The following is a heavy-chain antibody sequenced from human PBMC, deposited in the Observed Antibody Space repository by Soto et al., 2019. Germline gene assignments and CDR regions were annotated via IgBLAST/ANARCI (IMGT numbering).Heavy chain of an antibody. D-gene: IGHD3-9*01. CDR1: GGSISSGGYY. V-gene: IGHV4-31*03. J-gene: IGHJ4*02. CDR3: ASGDILPGYSPWKLDY. CDR2: IYYSGRT. Sequence: QVQLQESGPGLVKPSQTLSLTCTVSGGSISSGGYYWSWIRQHPGKGLEWIGYIYYSGRTYYNPSLKSRVTISVDTSKNQFSLKLSSVTAADTAVYYCASGDILPGYSPWKLDYWGQGTLVTVSS.